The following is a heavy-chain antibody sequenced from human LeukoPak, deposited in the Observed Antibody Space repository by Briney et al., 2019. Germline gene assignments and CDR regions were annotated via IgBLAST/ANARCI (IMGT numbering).Heavy chain of an antibody. CDR3: ARESILGTTTDYFDY. J-gene: IGHJ4*02. Sequence: PGGSLRLSCEAAGFTASSYTMNWVRQAPGKGLEWVSLISRTTGSIYYADSVRGRFTISRDSAKNSVYLQMNSLRAEDTAICYCARESILGTTTDYFDYWGQGTRVIVSS. D-gene: IGHD1-26*01. CDR2: ISRTTGSI. CDR1: GFTASSYT. V-gene: IGHV3-48*04.